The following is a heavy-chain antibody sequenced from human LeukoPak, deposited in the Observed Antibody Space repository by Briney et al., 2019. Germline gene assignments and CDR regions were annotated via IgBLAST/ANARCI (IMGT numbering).Heavy chain of an antibody. Sequence: PGGSLRLSCAASGFTFSSYSMNWVCQAPGKGLEWVSSISSSSSYIYYADSVKGRFTISRDNAKNSLYLQMNSLRAEDTAVYYCARSGYSSGWYSEGIGYWGQGTLVTVSS. CDR3: ARSGYSSGWYSEGIGY. CDR1: GFTFSSYS. D-gene: IGHD6-19*01. J-gene: IGHJ4*02. CDR2: ISSSSSYI. V-gene: IGHV3-21*01.